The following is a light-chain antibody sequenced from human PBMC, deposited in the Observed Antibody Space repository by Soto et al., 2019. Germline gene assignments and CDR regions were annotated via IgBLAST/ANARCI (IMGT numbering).Light chain of an antibody. Sequence: DIVMTQSPDSLAVSLGERATINCKSSQSVLYSSNNKNYLAWYQQKPGQPPKLLIYWASTRESGVPDRFSGSGSGIDFTLTISSLQAEDVAVYYCQQYYSTLPYTFGQGTKVEIK. CDR3: QQYYSTLPYT. J-gene: IGKJ2*01. CDR2: WAS. CDR1: QSVLYSSNNKNY. V-gene: IGKV4-1*01.